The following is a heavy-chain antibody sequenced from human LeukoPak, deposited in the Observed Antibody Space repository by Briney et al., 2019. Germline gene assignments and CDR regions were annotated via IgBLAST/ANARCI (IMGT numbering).Heavy chain of an antibody. D-gene: IGHD5-24*01. Sequence: PSETLSLTCTVSGGSISSYYWSWIRQPPGKGLEWVGYIYYSGSTNYNPSLKSRVTISVDTSKNQFPLKLSSVTAADTAVYYCARRPDEDAFDIWGQGTMVTVSS. V-gene: IGHV4-59*08. J-gene: IGHJ3*02. CDR2: IYYSGST. CDR3: ARRPDEDAFDI. CDR1: GGSISSYY.